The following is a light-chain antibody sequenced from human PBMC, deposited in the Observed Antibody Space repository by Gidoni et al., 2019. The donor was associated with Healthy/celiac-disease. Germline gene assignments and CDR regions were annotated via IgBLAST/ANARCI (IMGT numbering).Light chain of an antibody. V-gene: IGKV3D-15*01. Sequence: EIVMTQSPATLSGSPGERATLSCRASQSVSSNLAWYQQKPGQAPRLLIYGASTRATGIPARFSGSGSGTEFTLTISSLQSEDFAVYYCQQYNNWLRGTFGQGTKVEIK. CDR1: QSVSSN. CDR3: QQYNNWLRGT. CDR2: GAS. J-gene: IGKJ1*01.